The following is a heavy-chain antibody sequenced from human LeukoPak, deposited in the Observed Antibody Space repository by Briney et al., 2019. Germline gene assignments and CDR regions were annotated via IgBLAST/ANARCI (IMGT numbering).Heavy chain of an antibody. Sequence: ASVKVSCKASGGTFTRSAISWVRQAPGQGFEWMGRIIPIIGIANYAQKFQGRVTITADKSTSTAYMELSSLRSEDTAVYYCARASGSYYDFDYWGQGTLVTVSS. CDR1: GGTFTRSA. J-gene: IGHJ4*02. CDR3: ARASGSYYDFDY. V-gene: IGHV1-69*04. D-gene: IGHD1-26*01. CDR2: IIPIIGIA.